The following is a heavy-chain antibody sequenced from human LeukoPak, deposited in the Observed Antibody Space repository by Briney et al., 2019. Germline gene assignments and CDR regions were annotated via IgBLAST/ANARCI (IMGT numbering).Heavy chain of an antibody. J-gene: IGHJ4*02. CDR3: ASFLRGGIFDY. CDR2: INYSGST. Sequence: SETLSLTCTVSGGSISRYYWSWIRQPPGKGLEWIGYINYSGSTTYNSSLKSRVTMSVDTSKNQFSLKLSSVTAADTAVYYCASFLRGGIFDYWGQGTLVTVSS. D-gene: IGHD3-16*01. CDR1: GGSISRYY. V-gene: IGHV4-59*01.